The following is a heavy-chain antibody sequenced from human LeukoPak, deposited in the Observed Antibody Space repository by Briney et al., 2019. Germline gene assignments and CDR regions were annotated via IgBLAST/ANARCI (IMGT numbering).Heavy chain of an antibody. CDR2: ISGYSGNT. CDR3: ARDLYRYDSSGYSDDFDI. V-gene: IGHV1-18*01. D-gene: IGHD3-22*01. Sequence: ASVKVSCKASGYTFTSYGISWVRQAPGQGLQWMGWISGYSGNTYYAQRLQGRVTMTTDTSTSTAYMELRSLRSDDTAVYYCARDLYRYDSSGYSDDFDIWGQGTMVTVSS. CDR1: GYTFTSYG. J-gene: IGHJ3*02.